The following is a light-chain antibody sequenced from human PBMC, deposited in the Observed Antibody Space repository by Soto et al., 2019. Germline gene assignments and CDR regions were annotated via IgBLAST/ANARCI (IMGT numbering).Light chain of an antibody. CDR2: GAS. CDR1: QSVSSY. CDR3: QKYNNWPPT. V-gene: IGKV3-15*01. J-gene: IGKJ1*01. Sequence: EIVMTQSPATLSVSPGERATLSCRTSQSVSSYLAWYPQKPGQAPRLLIYGASTRATGIPTRFSGSGSETEFTLTISSLQSEDFALYYCQKYNNWPPTFGHGTKVDIK.